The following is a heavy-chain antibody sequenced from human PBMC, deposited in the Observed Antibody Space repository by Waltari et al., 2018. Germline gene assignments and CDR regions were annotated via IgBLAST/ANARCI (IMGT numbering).Heavy chain of an antibody. D-gene: IGHD3-3*01. V-gene: IGHV4-34*01. J-gene: IGHJ5*02. Sequence: QVQLQQWGAGLLKPSETLSLTCAVYGGSFSGYYWSWIRQPPGKGLEWIGEINHSGSTNYNPSLKSRVTISVDTSKNQFSLKLSSVTAADTAVYYCARVDFGVVTNWFDPWGQGTLVTVSS. CDR2: INHSGST. CDR1: GGSFSGYY. CDR3: ARVDFGVVTNWFDP.